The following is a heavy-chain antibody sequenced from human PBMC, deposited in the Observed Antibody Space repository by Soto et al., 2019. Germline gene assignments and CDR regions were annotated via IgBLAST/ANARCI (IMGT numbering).Heavy chain of an antibody. Sequence: PGGSLRLSCAASGFTFSSYGMHRVRQAPGKGLEWVAVISYDGSNKYYADSVKGRFTISRDNSKNTLYLQMNSLRAEDTAVYYCAKGSVWGSYRPLEYFDYWGQGTLVTVSS. CDR2: ISYDGSNK. CDR3: AKGSVWGSYRPLEYFDY. V-gene: IGHV3-30*18. CDR1: GFTFSSYG. D-gene: IGHD3-16*02. J-gene: IGHJ4*02.